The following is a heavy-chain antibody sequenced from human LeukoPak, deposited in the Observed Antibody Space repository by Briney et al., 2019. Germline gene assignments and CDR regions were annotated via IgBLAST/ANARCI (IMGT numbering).Heavy chain of an antibody. J-gene: IGHJ4*02. CDR2: VPYDGRNK. CDR1: GFTFSSYG. CDR3: AKEDRDFDY. D-gene: IGHD3-10*01. V-gene: IGHV3-30*02. Sequence: GGSLRLSCAASGFTFSSYGMRWVRQAPGKGLEWVAFVPYDGRNKFYADSVKGRFTISRDNSKNTLYLQMNSLRAEDTALYYCAKEDRDFDYWGQGTLVTVSS.